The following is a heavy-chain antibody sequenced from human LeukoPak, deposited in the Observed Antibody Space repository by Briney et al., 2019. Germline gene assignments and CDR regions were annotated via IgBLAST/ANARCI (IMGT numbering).Heavy chain of an antibody. D-gene: IGHD3-16*02. Sequence: SETLSLTCTVSGGSIRNYYWSWIRQPPGKGLEWIGSIYYSGSTYYNPSLKSRVTISVDTSKNQFSLKLSSVTAADTAVYYCARSRTSDDYVWGSYRISSWFDPWGQGTLVTVSS. V-gene: IGHV4-39*07. CDR1: GGSIRNYY. J-gene: IGHJ5*02. CDR3: ARSRTSDDYVWGSYRISSWFDP. CDR2: IYYSGST.